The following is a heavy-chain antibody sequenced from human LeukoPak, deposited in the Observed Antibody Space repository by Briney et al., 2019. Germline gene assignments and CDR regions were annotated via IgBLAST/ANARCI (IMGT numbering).Heavy chain of an antibody. J-gene: IGHJ4*02. D-gene: IGHD6-19*01. Sequence: ASVEVSCKVSGYTLSELSMHWVRQAPGKGLEWMGGFDPEDGETIYAQKFQGRVTMTEDTSTDTAYMELSSLRSEDTAVYYCATAAGSGWYPYFDYWGQGTLVTVSS. CDR3: ATAAGSGWYPYFDY. CDR2: FDPEDGET. V-gene: IGHV1-24*01. CDR1: GYTLSELS.